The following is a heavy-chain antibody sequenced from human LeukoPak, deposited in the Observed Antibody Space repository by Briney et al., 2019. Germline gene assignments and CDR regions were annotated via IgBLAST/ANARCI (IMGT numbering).Heavy chain of an antibody. D-gene: IGHD4-17*01. Sequence: GGSLRLSCAVSGFSFSDHNMNWVRQAPGKGLEWIASISSRSNYIYYADSLKGRVTVSRDNARNSLFLQMTSLRAEDTAVYYCARVEGLRGRAFDIWGQGTMVTVSS. CDR2: ISSRSNYI. CDR1: GFSFSDHN. V-gene: IGHV3-21*01. J-gene: IGHJ3*02. CDR3: ARVEGLRGRAFDI.